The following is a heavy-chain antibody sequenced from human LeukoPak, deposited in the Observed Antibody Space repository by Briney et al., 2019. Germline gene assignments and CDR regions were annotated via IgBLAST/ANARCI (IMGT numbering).Heavy chain of an antibody. CDR1: GGTFSSYA. Sequence: SVKVSCKASGGTFSSYAISWVRQAPGQGLEWMGGIIPIFGTANYAQKFQGRVTITADESTSTAYMELSSLRSEDTAVYYCARELRYFDWAHYYFDYWGQGTLVTVSS. CDR3: ARELRYFDWAHYYFDY. V-gene: IGHV1-69*13. J-gene: IGHJ4*02. CDR2: IIPIFGTA. D-gene: IGHD3-9*01.